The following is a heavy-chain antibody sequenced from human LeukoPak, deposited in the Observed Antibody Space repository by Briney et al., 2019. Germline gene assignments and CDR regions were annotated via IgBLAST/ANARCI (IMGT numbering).Heavy chain of an antibody. CDR2: VFYSRST. Sequence: PSETLSLTCTVSDDSIKNYFWTWIRQSPGKGLEWIGYVFYSRSTSYNPSLRSRLTMSVDTSKSQFSLNLKSVTAADTAVYYCARGTRRYYDGSGYYYGEFDYWGQGILVTVSS. CDR3: ARGTRRYYDGSGYYYGEFDY. CDR1: DDSIKNYF. V-gene: IGHV4-59*01. D-gene: IGHD3-22*01. J-gene: IGHJ4*02.